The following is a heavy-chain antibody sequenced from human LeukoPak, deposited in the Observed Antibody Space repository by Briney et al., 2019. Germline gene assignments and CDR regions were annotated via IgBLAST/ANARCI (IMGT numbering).Heavy chain of an antibody. D-gene: IGHD6-19*01. CDR1: GFTFNSYA. CDR2: VSGSGGIT. CDR3: AKTRAGNSSGRYPGWPVDY. Sequence: GGSLRLSCAASGFTFNSYAMTWVRQAPGKGLEWVSHVSGSGGITYYADSVKGRFTISRDNSKNTLYLQMNSLRAEDTAVYYCAKTRAGNSSGRYPGWPVDYWGQGTLVTVSS. J-gene: IGHJ4*02. V-gene: IGHV3-23*01.